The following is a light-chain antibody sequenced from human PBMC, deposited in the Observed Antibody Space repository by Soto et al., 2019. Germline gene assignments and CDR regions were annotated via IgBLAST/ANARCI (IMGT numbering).Light chain of an antibody. CDR3: SSYTSSSLTV. J-gene: IGLJ1*01. Sequence: QSALTQPASVSGSPGQSITISCTGTSSDVGGYNYVSWYQQHPGKAPKLMIYDVSNRPSGVSNRFSGSKPGNTASLTISGLQAEDEADYYCSSYTSSSLTVFGTGTKVTVL. CDR2: DVS. CDR1: SSDVGGYNY. V-gene: IGLV2-14*01.